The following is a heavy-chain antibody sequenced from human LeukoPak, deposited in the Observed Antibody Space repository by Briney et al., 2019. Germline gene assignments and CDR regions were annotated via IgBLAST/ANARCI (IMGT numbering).Heavy chain of an antibody. J-gene: IGHJ4*02. D-gene: IGHD5-12*01. CDR1: GGSISSSSYY. V-gene: IGHV4-39*01. CDR2: IYYSGST. Sequence: SETLSLTCTVSGGSISSSSYYWGWIRQPPGKGLEWIGSIYYSGSTYYNPSLKSRVTISVDTSKNQFSLKLSSVTAADTAVYYCARHTTFAPWLRFRDRIGGELWGQGTLVTVSS. CDR3: ARHTTFAPWLRFRDRIGGEL.